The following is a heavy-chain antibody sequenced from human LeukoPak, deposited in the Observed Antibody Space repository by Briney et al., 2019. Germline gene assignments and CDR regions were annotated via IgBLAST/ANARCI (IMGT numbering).Heavy chain of an antibody. J-gene: IGHJ4*02. CDR3: ARAAQDHSSSWYEGYFDY. D-gene: IGHD6-13*01. CDR2: INPSGGST. Sequence: ASVKVSCKASGYTFTSYYMHWVRQAPGQGLEWMGIINPSGGSTSYAQKFQGRVTMTGDTSTSTVYMELSSLRSEDTAVYYCARAAQDHSSSWYEGYFDYWGQGTLVTVSS. CDR1: GYTFTSYY. V-gene: IGHV1-46*01.